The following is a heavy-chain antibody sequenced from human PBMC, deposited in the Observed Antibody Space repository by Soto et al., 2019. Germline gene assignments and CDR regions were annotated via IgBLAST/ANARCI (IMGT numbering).Heavy chain of an antibody. D-gene: IGHD6-13*01. CDR1: GYTFTSYG. J-gene: IGHJ6*02. V-gene: IGHV1-18*01. Sequence: ASVKVSCKASGYTFTSYGISWVRQAPGQGLEWMGWISAYNGNTNYAQKLQGRVTMTTDTSTSTAYMELRSLRSGDTAVYYCARDSGIAAAGTEIYYYYYGMDVWGQGTTVTVSS. CDR2: ISAYNGNT. CDR3: ARDSGIAAAGTEIYYYYYGMDV.